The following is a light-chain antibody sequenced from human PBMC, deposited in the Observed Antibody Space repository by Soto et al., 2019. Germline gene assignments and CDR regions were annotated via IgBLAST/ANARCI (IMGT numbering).Light chain of an antibody. Sequence: EIVMTQSPATLSVSPGERATLSCRASQTVRDNLAWYQQKPGQAPRLLIYGASIRATGIPARFSGSGSGTEFTLTIDTLQSEDFAVYYCQQYNIWPLTFGGGTKVEI. CDR3: QQYNIWPLT. CDR1: QTVRDN. V-gene: IGKV3D-15*03. CDR2: GAS. J-gene: IGKJ4*01.